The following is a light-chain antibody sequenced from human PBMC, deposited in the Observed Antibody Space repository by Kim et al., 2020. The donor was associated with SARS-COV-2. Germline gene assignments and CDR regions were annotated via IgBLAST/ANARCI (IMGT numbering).Light chain of an antibody. Sequence: DIQMTQSPSSLSASVGDRITITCRASQSINNYLHWYQQKPGKAPKLLIYAASSLQSGVPSRFSGSGSGTDFTLTISSLQPEDFATYYCQQSYTTPPYTFGQGTKLEI. CDR2: AAS. CDR1: QSINNY. J-gene: IGKJ2*01. CDR3: QQSYTTPPYT. V-gene: IGKV1-39*01.